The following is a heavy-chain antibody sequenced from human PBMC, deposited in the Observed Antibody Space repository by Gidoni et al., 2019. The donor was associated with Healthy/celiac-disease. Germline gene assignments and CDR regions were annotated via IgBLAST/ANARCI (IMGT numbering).Heavy chain of an antibody. J-gene: IGHJ6*02. CDR1: GFTFSSYG. D-gene: IGHD3-3*01. CDR2: IWYDGSNK. Sequence: QVQLVESGGGVVQPGRSLRLSCAASGFTFSSYGMHWVRQAPGKGLEWVAVIWYDGSNKYYADSVKGRFTISRDNSKNTLYLQMNSLRAEDTAVYYCARERGYDFYYYGMDVWGQGTTVTVSS. V-gene: IGHV3-33*01. CDR3: ARERGYDFYYYGMDV.